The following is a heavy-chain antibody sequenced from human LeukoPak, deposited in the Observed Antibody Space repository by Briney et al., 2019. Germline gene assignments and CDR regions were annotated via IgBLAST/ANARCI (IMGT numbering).Heavy chain of an antibody. Sequence: GGSLRLSCAASGLIFSRSGMHWVRQAPGKGLEWVTFMGYDGSKIYYADSVKGRFTISRDNSKNTLYLQMNSLRAEDTAVYYCARGLLTMVRGVIGIGSDYWGQGTLVTVSS. CDR3: ARGLLTMVRGVIGIGSDY. J-gene: IGHJ4*02. CDR1: GLIFSRSG. D-gene: IGHD3-10*01. CDR2: MGYDGSKI. V-gene: IGHV3-30*02.